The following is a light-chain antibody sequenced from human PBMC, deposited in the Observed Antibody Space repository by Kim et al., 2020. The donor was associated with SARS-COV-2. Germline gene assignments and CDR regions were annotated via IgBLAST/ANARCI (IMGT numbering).Light chain of an antibody. CDR1: QSIGSSY. CDR2: GAS. J-gene: IGKJ1*01. Sequence: PGEGASLSCRASQSIGSSYIVWYQQKPGQAPRLLIYGASGRATGIPDRFRGSGSGTDFTLTISRLEPEDFAVYYCQQYFTSPRTFGQGTKV. V-gene: IGKV3-20*01. CDR3: QQYFTSPRT.